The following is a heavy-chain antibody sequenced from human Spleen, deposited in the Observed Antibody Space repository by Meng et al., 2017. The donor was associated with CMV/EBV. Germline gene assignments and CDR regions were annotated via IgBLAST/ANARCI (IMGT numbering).Heavy chain of an antibody. J-gene: IGHJ6*02. CDR2: ISDSGYTI. D-gene: IGHD4-23*01. Sequence: GGSLRLSCAASGFTFSDYYMNWIRQAPGKGLEWVSYISDSGYTIYYADSVRGRFTISRDNAKNSLFLQMNSLRAEDTAVYYCARAGISFRMDVWGQGTTVTVSS. CDR1: GFTFSDYY. CDR3: ARAGISFRMDV. V-gene: IGHV3-11*01.